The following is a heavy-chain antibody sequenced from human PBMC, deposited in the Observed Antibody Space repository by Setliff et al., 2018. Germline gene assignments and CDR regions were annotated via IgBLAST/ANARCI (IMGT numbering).Heavy chain of an antibody. CDR2: IYYSGST. D-gene: IGHD4-17*01. V-gene: IGHV4-39*07. J-gene: IGHJ3*02. Sequence: SETLSLTCTVSGGSISSRSYYWGWIRQPPGKGLEWIGSIYYSGSTYYNPSLKSRVTISVDTSKNQFSLKLSSVTAADTAVYYCARDPLTTNRRRAFDIWGQGTMVTVSS. CDR1: GGSISSRSYY. CDR3: ARDPLTTNRRRAFDI.